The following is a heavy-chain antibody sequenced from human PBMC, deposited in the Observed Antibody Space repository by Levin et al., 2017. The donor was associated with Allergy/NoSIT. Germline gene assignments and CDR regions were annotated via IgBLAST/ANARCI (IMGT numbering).Heavy chain of an antibody. V-gene: IGHV4-4*02. D-gene: IGHD3-22*01. CDR2: IYHTGST. Sequence: VSGGSISSSNWWSWVRQPPGKGLEWIGEIYHTGSTNYNPSLQSRVTISVDKAQNQFSLKLSSVTAADTAVYYCARDRGNYDSSGYYFDYWGQGTLVTVSS. CDR3: ARDRGNYDSSGYYFDY. CDR1: GGSISSSNW. J-gene: IGHJ4*02.